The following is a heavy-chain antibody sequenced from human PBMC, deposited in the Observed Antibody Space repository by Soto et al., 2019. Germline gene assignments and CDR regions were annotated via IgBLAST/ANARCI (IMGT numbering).Heavy chain of an antibody. D-gene: IGHD3-3*01. V-gene: IGHV3-23*01. CDR3: ARDYDFWSRWDVHYYYYMDV. CDR2: ISGSGGST. CDR1: GFTFSSYA. Sequence: EVQLLESGGGLVQPGGSLRLSCAASGFTFSSYAMSWVRQAPGKGLEWVSAISGSGGSTYYADSVKGRFTISRDNSKNTLYLQMNSLRAEDTAVYYCARDYDFWSRWDVHYYYYMDVWGKGTTVTVSS. J-gene: IGHJ6*03.